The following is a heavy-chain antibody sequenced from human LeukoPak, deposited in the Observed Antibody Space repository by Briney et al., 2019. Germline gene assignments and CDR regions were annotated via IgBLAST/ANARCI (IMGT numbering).Heavy chain of an antibody. Sequence: SETLSLTCTVSGGAMNSYYWSWIRQPPGKGLEWIGYIYYSGSTNYNPSLKSRVTISVDTSKNQFSLKLSSVTAADTAVYYCARVGWQQLADYWGQGTLVTVSS. CDR1: GGAMNSYY. D-gene: IGHD6-13*01. J-gene: IGHJ4*02. CDR3: ARVGWQQLADY. CDR2: IYYSGST. V-gene: IGHV4-59*01.